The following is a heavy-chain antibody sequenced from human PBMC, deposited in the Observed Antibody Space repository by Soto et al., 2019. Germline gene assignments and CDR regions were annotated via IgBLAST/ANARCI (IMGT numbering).Heavy chain of an antibody. CDR1: GFTFSSYA. V-gene: IGHV3-23*01. CDR3: AKHSSWYDVADY. CDR2: ISGSGGST. J-gene: IGHJ4*02. D-gene: IGHD6-13*01. Sequence: GGSLRLSCAASGFTFSSYAMSWVRQAPGKGLEWVSAISGSGGSTYYADSVKGRFTISRDNSKNTLYLQMKSLRAEDTAVYHCAKHSSWYDVADYWGQGTLVTVSS.